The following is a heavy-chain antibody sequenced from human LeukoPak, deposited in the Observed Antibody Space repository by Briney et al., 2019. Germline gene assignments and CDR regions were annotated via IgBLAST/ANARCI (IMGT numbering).Heavy chain of an antibody. Sequence: SETLSLTCTVSGGSISSGGYYWSWIRQHPGKGLEWIGYIYYSGGTYYNPSLKSRVTISVDTSKNQFSLKLSSVTAADTAVYYCARDEGYCSSTSCYSGWFDPWGQGTLVTVSS. CDR1: GGSISSGGYY. D-gene: IGHD2-2*02. CDR3: ARDEGYCSSTSCYSGWFDP. V-gene: IGHV4-31*03. J-gene: IGHJ5*02. CDR2: IYYSGGT.